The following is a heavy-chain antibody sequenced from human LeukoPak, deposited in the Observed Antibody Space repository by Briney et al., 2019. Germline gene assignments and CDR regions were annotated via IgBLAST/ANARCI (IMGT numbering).Heavy chain of an antibody. Sequence: GGSLRLSCAVSGFTFDDYAMHWVRQAPGKGLEWVSGISWNSGSIGYADSVKGRFTISRDNAKNSLYLQMNSLRAEDTALYYCAKDMGPHVAAAGTDRGQGTLVTVSS. CDR1: GFTFDDYA. D-gene: IGHD6-13*01. J-gene: IGHJ4*02. CDR2: ISWNSGSI. CDR3: AKDMGPHVAAAGTD. V-gene: IGHV3-9*01.